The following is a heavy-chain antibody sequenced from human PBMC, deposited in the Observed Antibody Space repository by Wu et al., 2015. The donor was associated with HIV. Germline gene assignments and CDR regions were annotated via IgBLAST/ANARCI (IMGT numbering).Heavy chain of an antibody. CDR1: GDTFSTST. D-gene: IGHD2-2*01. J-gene: IGHJ4*02. V-gene: IGHV1-69*13. CDR2: IIPIFSKA. Sequence: QVQLVQSGAEVKKPGASMKVSCKASGDTFSTSTFTWVRQTPGQGLQWMGGIIPIFSKANYARRFQGKVTITADESTNTVYMELRSLKSEDTAIYYCATGEXESAALEYWGQGTLVTVSS. CDR3: ATGEXESAALEY.